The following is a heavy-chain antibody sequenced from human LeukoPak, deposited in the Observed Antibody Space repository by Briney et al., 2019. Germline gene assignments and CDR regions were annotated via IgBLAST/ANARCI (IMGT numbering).Heavy chain of an antibody. V-gene: IGHV4-59*01. J-gene: IGHJ5*02. CDR3: ARLYCSMTSCWFDP. CDR2: IYYTGST. Sequence: KTSETLSLTCTVSGGSISNYYWNWIRQPPGKGLEWIGYIYYTGSTNYNPSLKSRVTMSVDTSKNQFSLKLTSVTAADTAVYYCARLYCSMTSCWFDPWGQGTLVTVSS. D-gene: IGHD2-2*01. CDR1: GGSISNYY.